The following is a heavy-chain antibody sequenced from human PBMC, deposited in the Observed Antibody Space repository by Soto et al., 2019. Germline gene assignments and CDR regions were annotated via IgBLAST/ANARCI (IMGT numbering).Heavy chain of an antibody. V-gene: IGHV5-51*01. D-gene: IGHD5-18*01. CDR1: GYSFTSFW. CDR3: ARQGADTSMSTWNF. J-gene: IGHJ4*02. Sequence: GESLKISCTGSGYSFTSFWIAWVRQMPGKGLEWMGIIYPVDSDTRYSPSFQGQVTISADKSISTAYLQWSSLKASDTAMYYCARQGADTSMSTWNFWGQGTLVTVSS. CDR2: IYPVDSDT.